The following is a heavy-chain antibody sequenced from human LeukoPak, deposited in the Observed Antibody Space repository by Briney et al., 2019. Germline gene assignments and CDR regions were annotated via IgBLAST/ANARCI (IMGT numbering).Heavy chain of an antibody. CDR2: IYYSGST. Sequence: SETLSLTCTVSGGSISSSSYYWGWIRQPPGKGLEWIGSIYYSGSTYYNLSLKSRVTISVDTSKNQFSLKLSSVTAADTAVYYCARQTGGVRDYVWGSYRIRFVDYWGQGTLVTVSS. CDR3: ARQTGGVRDYVWGSYRIRFVDY. D-gene: IGHD3-16*02. J-gene: IGHJ4*02. V-gene: IGHV4-39*01. CDR1: GGSISSSSYY.